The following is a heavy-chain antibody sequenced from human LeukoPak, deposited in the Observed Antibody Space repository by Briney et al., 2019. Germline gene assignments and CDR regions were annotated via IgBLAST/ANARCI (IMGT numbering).Heavy chain of an antibody. CDR3: AKQDGIYGDYYGMDV. V-gene: IGHV3-30*18. Sequence: GGSLRLSCAASGFTFSSYGMHWVRQAPGKGLEWVAVISYDGSNKYYADSVKGRFTISRDNSKNTLYLQMNSLRAEDTAVYYCAKQDGIYGDYYGMDVWGQGTTVTVSS. D-gene: IGHD4-17*01. CDR1: GFTFSSYG. J-gene: IGHJ6*02. CDR2: ISYDGSNK.